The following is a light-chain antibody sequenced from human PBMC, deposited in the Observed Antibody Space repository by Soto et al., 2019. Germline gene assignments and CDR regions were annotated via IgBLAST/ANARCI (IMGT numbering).Light chain of an antibody. J-gene: IGLJ1*01. CDR3: TSFTSSTTYA. V-gene: IGLV2-14*01. CDR1: SSDVGGYNY. CDR2: EVS. Sequence: QSALTQPASVSGSPGQSITISCTGTSSDVGGYNYVCWYQHHPGKAPKLIISEVSNRPSGVSDRFSGSKSGNTASLTISGLQPEDEADYYCTSFTSSTTYAFGTGTKVTVL.